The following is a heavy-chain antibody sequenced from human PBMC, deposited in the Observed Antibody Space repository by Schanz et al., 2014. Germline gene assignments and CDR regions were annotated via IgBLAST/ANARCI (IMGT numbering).Heavy chain of an antibody. D-gene: IGHD1-26*01. V-gene: IGHV1-2*06. CDR2: FNPGNGGA. CDR1: GFIFTGYF. CDR3: TGRLAVANYFNPMDV. Sequence: QVQLVQSGAEVKKPGDSVTVSCKVSGFIFTGYFIHWIRQAPGQGLEWMGRFNPGNGGANFAEKFQGRVAMTSDTSIKTYAMELTRLTSDDTAIYYCTGRLAVANYFNPMDVWGQGTTVIVSS. J-gene: IGHJ6*02.